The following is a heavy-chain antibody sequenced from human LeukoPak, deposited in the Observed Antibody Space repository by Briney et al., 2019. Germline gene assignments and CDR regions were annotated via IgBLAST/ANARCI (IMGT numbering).Heavy chain of an antibody. CDR1: GFTFSSYS. D-gene: IGHD4-11*01. Sequence: PGGSLRLSCAASGFTFSSYSMNWVRQAPGKGLEWVSSISSSGAYIFYADSVKGRFTISRDNAKNSLYLQMNSLRAEDTAVYYCARELTTVSPPGWGQGTLVTVSS. J-gene: IGHJ4*02. V-gene: IGHV3-21*01. CDR2: ISSSGAYI. CDR3: ARELTTVSPPG.